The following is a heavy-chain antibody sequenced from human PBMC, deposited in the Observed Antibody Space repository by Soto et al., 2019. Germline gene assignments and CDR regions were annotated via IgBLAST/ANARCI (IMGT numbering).Heavy chain of an antibody. Sequence: GGSLRLSCAASGFTVSSNYMTWVRQAPGKGLEWVSLIYSGGSTYYANSVKGRFTISRDNSKNTLYLQMNSLRAEDTAVYYCARARGGLSVVTATYFDYWGQGTLVTVSS. CDR2: IYSGGST. D-gene: IGHD2-21*02. CDR3: ARARGGLSVVTATYFDY. V-gene: IGHV3-53*01. CDR1: GFTVSSNY. J-gene: IGHJ4*02.